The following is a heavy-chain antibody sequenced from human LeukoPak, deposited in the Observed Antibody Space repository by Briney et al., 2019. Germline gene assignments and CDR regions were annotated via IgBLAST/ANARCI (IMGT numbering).Heavy chain of an antibody. J-gene: IGHJ5*01. Sequence: GGSLRLSCAASGVTFSSHSLHWVRQAPGKGLVWVSGISRDGTSTNYADAVKGRFAISRDNAKNTLYLQMNSLRVEDTAVYSCARGWYGPDSCGQGTLVTVSS. CDR1: GVTFSSHS. D-gene: IGHD2-15*01. CDR2: ISRDGTST. V-gene: IGHV3-74*01. CDR3: ARGWYGPDS.